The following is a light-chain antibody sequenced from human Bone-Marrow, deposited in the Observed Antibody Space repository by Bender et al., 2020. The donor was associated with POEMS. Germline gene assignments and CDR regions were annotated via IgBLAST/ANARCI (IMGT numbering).Light chain of an antibody. J-gene: IGLJ3*02. Sequence: QSALTQPASVSGSPGQSITISCTGTRSDVGSYDLVSWYQQHPGKAPKLLLYDVTKRPSGVPDRFSGSKSDNTASLTISGLHVEDEADYYCSSYAGRYTWVFGGGTKLTVL. CDR1: RSDVGSYDL. V-gene: IGLV2-23*02. CDR3: SSYAGRYTWV. CDR2: DVT.